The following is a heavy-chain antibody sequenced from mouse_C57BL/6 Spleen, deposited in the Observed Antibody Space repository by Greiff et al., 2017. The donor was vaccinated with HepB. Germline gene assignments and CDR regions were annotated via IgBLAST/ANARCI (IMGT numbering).Heavy chain of an antibody. J-gene: IGHJ4*01. Sequence: EVQLVESGAGLVKPGESLKLSCESSGYTFPSYYMSWVHQTPGKRLELVAAINSYGGRTYYPDTIERRFIISRDKTTKTQYLQMSSLTSEDTAVYYCARHKRDYDIDDWGKGTSVTVSS. V-gene: IGHV5-2*01. CDR2: INSYGGRT. D-gene: IGHD2-4*01. CDR1: GYTFPSYY. CDR3: ARHKRDYDIDD.